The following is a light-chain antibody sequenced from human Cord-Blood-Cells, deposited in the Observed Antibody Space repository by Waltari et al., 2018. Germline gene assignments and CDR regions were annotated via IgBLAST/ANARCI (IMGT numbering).Light chain of an antibody. CDR1: NIGSKS. Sequence: SYVLTQPPSVSVAPGKTARITCGGNNIGSKSVHWYQQKPGQAPVLVVYEDSARPSGIPERFSGANAGNTATLTISRVEAGDEADYYCQVWDSSSDHYVVFGGGTKLTVL. CDR2: EDS. CDR3: QVWDSSSDHYVV. J-gene: IGLJ2*01. V-gene: IGLV3-21*03.